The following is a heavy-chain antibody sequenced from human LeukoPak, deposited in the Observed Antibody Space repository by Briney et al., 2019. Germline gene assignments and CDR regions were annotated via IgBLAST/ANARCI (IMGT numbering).Heavy chain of an antibody. CDR1: GFTFSSYA. Sequence: PGGSLRLSCAASGFTFSSYAMSWVRQAPGMGLEWVGGISGGGETTYYGDSVKGHFTISRDNSKKMLYLQIDSLRAEDTAVFYCAKDSVARNGVYDAFDLWGQGTVVTVSS. CDR2: ISGGGETT. V-gene: IGHV3-23*01. D-gene: IGHD2-8*01. J-gene: IGHJ3*01. CDR3: AKDSVARNGVYDAFDL.